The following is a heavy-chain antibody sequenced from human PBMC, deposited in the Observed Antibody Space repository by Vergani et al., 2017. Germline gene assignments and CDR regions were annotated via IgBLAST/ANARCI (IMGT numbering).Heavy chain of an antibody. D-gene: IGHD3-10*01. CDR2: ISGSDGST. V-gene: IGHV3-23*01. J-gene: IGHJ2*01. CDR3: AKGWAVWFGELLYRDYWYFDL. CDR1: GFTFSSYA. Sequence: EVQLLESGGGLVQPGGSLRLSCAASGFTFSSYAMSWVRQAPGKGLEWVSAISGSDGSTYYADSVKGRFTISRDNSKNTLYLQMNSLRAEDTAVYYCAKGWAVWFGELLYRDYWYFDLWGRGTLVTVSS.